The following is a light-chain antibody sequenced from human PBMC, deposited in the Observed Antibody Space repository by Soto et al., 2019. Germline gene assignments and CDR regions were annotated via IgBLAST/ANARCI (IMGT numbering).Light chain of an antibody. CDR2: GAS. CDR3: QQYGNSPLT. CDR1: HIVSINY. Sequence: ETVLTQSPGTLSLSPGERATLSCRASHIVSINYLAWYQQKPGQAPRLLIYGASSRATGIPDRFSGSGSGTDFTLTISRLEPEDYAVYYCQQYGNSPLTFGGGTKVHIK. V-gene: IGKV3-20*01. J-gene: IGKJ4*01.